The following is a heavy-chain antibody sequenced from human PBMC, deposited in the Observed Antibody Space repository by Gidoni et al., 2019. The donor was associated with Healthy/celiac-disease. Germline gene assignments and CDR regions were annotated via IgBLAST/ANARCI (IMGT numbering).Heavy chain of an antibody. Sequence: QVQLQQWGAGLLKPSETLSLTCAVYGGSFSGNYWSWIRQPPGKGLEWIWEINHSGSTNYNPSLKSRVTISVDTSKNQFSLKLSSVPAADTAVYYCARGPRIPYSSSWWRWFDPWGQGTLVTVSS. V-gene: IGHV4-34*01. J-gene: IGHJ5*02. CDR2: INHSGST. CDR1: GGSFSGNY. D-gene: IGHD6-13*01. CDR3: ARGPRIPYSSSWWRWFDP.